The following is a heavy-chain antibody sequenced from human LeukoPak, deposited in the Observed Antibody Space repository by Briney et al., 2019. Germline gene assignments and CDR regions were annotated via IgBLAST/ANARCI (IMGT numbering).Heavy chain of an antibody. J-gene: IGHJ4*02. D-gene: IGHD2-21*02. Sequence: PSQTLSLTCTVSGGSISSGSYYWSWIRQPAGKGLEWIGRIYTSGSTNYNPSLKSRVTISVGTSKNQFSLKLSSVTAADTAVYYCARTYICGGDCYSFDYWGQGTLVTVSS. CDR3: ARTYICGGDCYSFDY. V-gene: IGHV4-61*02. CDR1: GGSISSGSYY. CDR2: IYTSGST.